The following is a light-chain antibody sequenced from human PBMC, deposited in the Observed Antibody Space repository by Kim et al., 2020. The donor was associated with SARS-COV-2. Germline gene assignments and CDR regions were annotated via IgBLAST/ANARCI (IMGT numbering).Light chain of an antibody. CDR2: DVT. CDR3: SSYTTTSTVI. J-gene: IGLJ2*01. Sequence: QSALTQPASVSGSPGQSITISCTGTSSDIGRYDYVSWYRQHPGKAPKLLIFDVTNRPSGVSDRFSGSKSGNTASLTISGLQAEDEADYYCSSYTTTSTVIFGGGTQLTVL. V-gene: IGLV2-14*03. CDR1: SSDIGRYDY.